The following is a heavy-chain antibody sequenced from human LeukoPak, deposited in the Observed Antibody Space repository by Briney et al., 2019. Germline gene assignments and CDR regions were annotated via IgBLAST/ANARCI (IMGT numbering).Heavy chain of an antibody. CDR3: AKGRYNWNSVDYYYMDV. Sequence: GGSLRLSCAASGFSVSSNFMSWVRQAPGKGLEWVSAISGSGGSTYYADSVKGRFTISRDNSKNTLYLQMNSLRAEDTAVYYCAKGRYNWNSVDYYYMDVWGKGTTVTVSS. V-gene: IGHV3-23*01. CDR1: GFSVSSNF. D-gene: IGHD1-7*01. J-gene: IGHJ6*03. CDR2: ISGSGGST.